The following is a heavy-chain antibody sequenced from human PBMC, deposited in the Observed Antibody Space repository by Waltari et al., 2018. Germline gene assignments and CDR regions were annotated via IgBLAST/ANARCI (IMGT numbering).Heavy chain of an antibody. Sequence: EVQLVESGGGLVQPGESLRLSCAASGFTINNNAISWVRQAPGKGLEWVSSTTDSGVTTYYADFSKGRSISSTDNSRNTVYLEMNTVRVEDTALYFCARGLGELLPFDFWGQGTMVTVSS. V-gene: IGHV3-23*04. D-gene: IGHD3-10*01. CDR3: ARGLGELLPFDF. J-gene: IGHJ4*02. CDR1: GFTINNNA. CDR2: TTDSGVTT.